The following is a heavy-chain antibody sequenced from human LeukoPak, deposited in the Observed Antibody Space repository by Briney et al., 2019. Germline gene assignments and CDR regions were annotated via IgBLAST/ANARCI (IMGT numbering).Heavy chain of an antibody. Sequence: PGGSLRLSCAASGFTFSSYSMNWVRQAPGKGLEWVSSISSSSSYIYYADSVKGRFTISRDNAKNSLYLQMNSLRAEDTAVYYCARDDPPPAAGYYWGQGTLVTVSS. CDR3: ARDDPPPAAGYY. D-gene: IGHD6-13*01. CDR1: GFTFSSYS. V-gene: IGHV3-21*01. CDR2: ISSSSSYI. J-gene: IGHJ4*02.